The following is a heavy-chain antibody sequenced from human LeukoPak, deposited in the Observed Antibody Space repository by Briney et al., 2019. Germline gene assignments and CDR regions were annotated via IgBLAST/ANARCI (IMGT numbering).Heavy chain of an antibody. J-gene: IGHJ5*02. CDR1: GFTFSSYW. CDR3: AKGGYYDSSSFDP. V-gene: IGHV3-30*02. CDR2: IRYDGSNK. D-gene: IGHD3-22*01. Sequence: GGSLRLSCAASGFTFSSYWMSWVRQAPGKGLEWVAFIRYDGSNKYYADSVKGRYTISRDNSKNTLYLQMNSLRAEDTAVYYCAKGGYYDSSSFDPWGQGTLVTVSS.